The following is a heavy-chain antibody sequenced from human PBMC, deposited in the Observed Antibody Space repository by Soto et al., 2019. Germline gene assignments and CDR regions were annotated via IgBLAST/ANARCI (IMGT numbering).Heavy chain of an antibody. D-gene: IGHD2-2*03. J-gene: IGHJ4*02. CDR3: ARPGYGNGDIDS. V-gene: IGHV4-39*01. Sequence: PSETLSLTCTVSGASMKTSRYYWGWIRRPPGKGLEWIGNIYYSGSTYYNPSLESRVIISLDTSKNQFSLKLTSVTAADTAVYYCARPGYGNGDIDSWGQGTLVTVSS. CDR2: IYYSGST. CDR1: GASMKTSRYY.